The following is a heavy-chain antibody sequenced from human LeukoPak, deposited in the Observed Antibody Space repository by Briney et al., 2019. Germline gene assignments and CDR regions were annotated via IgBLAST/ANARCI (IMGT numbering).Heavy chain of an antibody. J-gene: IGHJ4*01. D-gene: IGHD6-13*01. Sequence: GGSLRLSCDVSGFTFTDYWRNWVRQAPGKGPEWVASIRQDGSEKTYVDSVKGRFTISRDNTKNSLSLQLNGLRAEDTAVYYCARDGTAAGLYFDLWGQGTLVTVSS. CDR3: ARDGTAAGLYFDL. CDR1: GFTFTDYW. CDR2: IRQDGSEK. V-gene: IGHV3-7*01.